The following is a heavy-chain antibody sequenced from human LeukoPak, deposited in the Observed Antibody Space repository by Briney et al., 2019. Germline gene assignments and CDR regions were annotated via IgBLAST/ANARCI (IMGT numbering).Heavy chain of an antibody. CDR3: ARAFRLGGR. D-gene: IGHD4-23*01. V-gene: IGHV3-30-3*01. Sequence: GGSLRLSCAASGFTFSSYAMHWVRQAPGKGLEWVAVISYDGSNKYYADSVKGRFTISRDNSKNTLYLQMNSLRAEDTAVYYCARAFRLGGRWGQGTLVTVSS. CDR1: GFTFSSYA. CDR2: ISYDGSNK. J-gene: IGHJ4*02.